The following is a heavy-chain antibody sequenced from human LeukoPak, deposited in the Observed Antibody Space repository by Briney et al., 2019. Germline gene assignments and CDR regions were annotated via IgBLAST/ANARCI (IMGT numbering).Heavy chain of an antibody. V-gene: IGHV1-46*01. CDR3: ARDLFAAAAGIAYYFDY. CDR1: GYTFTSYY. J-gene: IGHJ4*02. D-gene: IGHD6-13*01. CDR2: INPSGGST. Sequence: GASVKVSCKASGYTFTSYYMHWVRQAPGQGLEWMGIINPSGGSTSYAQKFQGRVTMTRDMSTSTVYMELSSLRSEDAAVYYCARDLFAAAAGIAYYFDYWGQGTLVTVSS.